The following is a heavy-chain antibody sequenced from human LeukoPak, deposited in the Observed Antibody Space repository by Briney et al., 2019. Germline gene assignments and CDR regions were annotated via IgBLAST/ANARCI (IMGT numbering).Heavy chain of an antibody. V-gene: IGHV3-23*01. CDR2: ISGSGFTT. Sequence: GGSLRLSCAASGFTFGNYALNWVRQTPGKGLEWVSGISGSGFTTYYADSLKGRFTISRDNSKNTLYLQMNSLRDEDTAVYYCAKGTNVVVVAAVFDYWGQGTLVTVSS. D-gene: IGHD2-15*01. CDR1: GFTFGNYA. CDR3: AKGTNVVVVAAVFDY. J-gene: IGHJ4*02.